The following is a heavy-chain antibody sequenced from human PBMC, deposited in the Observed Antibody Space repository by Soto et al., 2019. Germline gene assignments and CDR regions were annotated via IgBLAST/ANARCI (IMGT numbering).Heavy chain of an antibody. D-gene: IGHD3-16*01. CDR3: ARRGLGELGYRGDWFDP. CDR1: GGSISSSNW. J-gene: IGHJ5*02. CDR2: IYHSGST. Sequence: QVQLQESGPGLVKPSGTLSVTCAVSGGSISSSNWWSWVRQPPGKGLEWIGEIYHSGSTNYNPSLKSRVTISVDKSKNQFSLKLSSVTAADTAVYYCARRGLGELGYRGDWFDPWGQGTLVTVSS. V-gene: IGHV4-4*02.